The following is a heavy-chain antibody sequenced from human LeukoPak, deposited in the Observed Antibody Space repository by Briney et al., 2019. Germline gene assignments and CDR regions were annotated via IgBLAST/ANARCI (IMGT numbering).Heavy chain of an antibody. V-gene: IGHV3-21*01. J-gene: IGHJ4*02. D-gene: IGHD3-22*01. CDR2: ISSSSSYI. CDR1: GFTFSSYS. Sequence: PGRSLRLSCAASGFTFSSYSMNWVRQAPGKGLEWVSSISSSSSYIYYADSVKGRFTISRDNAKNSLHLQMNSLRAEDTAVYYCARDSGHYGLAFDYWGQGTLVTVSS. CDR3: ARDSGHYGLAFDY.